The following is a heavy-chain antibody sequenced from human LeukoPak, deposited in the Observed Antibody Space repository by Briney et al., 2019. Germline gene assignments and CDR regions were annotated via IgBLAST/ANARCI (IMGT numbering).Heavy chain of an antibody. CDR1: GFTVSSNY. CDR2: IYSGGST. CDR3: ARALSGSYCYFDY. V-gene: IGHV3-66*01. Sequence: GGSLRLSCAASGFTVSSNYMSWVRQAPGKGLEWVSVIYSGGSTYYADSVKGRFTISRDNSKNTLYLQVNSLRAEDTAVYYCARALSGSYCYFDYWGQGTLVTVSS. J-gene: IGHJ4*02. D-gene: IGHD1-26*01.